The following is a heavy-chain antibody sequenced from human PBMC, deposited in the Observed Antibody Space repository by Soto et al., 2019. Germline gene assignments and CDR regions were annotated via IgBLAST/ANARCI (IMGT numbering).Heavy chain of an antibody. Sequence: GASVKVSCKASGYTFTSYDINWVRQATGQGLEWMGWMNPNSGNTGYAQKFQGRVTMTRNTSISTAYMELSSLRSEDTAVYYCARQPHYKYSSSSGSGYYYYYGMDVWGQGTTVTVSS. CDR3: ARQPHYKYSSSSGSGYYYYYGMDV. J-gene: IGHJ6*02. CDR2: MNPNSGNT. D-gene: IGHD6-6*01. CDR1: GYTFTSYD. V-gene: IGHV1-8*01.